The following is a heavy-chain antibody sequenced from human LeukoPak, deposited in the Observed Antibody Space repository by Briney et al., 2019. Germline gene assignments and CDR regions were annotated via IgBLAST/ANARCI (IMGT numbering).Heavy chain of an antibody. J-gene: IGHJ4*02. D-gene: IGHD1-1*01. CDR1: GFTFTISA. CDR2: IVVGSGNT. CDR3: ARTPGTTGTTPH. Sequence: GASVKVSCKASGFTFTISAVQWVRQARGQRLEWIGWIVVGSGNTNYAQKFQERVTITRDMSTSTAYMELSSLRSEDTAVYYCARTPGTTGTTPHWGQGTLVTVSS. V-gene: IGHV1-58*01.